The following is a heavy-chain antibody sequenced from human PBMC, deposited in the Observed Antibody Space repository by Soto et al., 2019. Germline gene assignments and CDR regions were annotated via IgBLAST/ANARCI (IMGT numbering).Heavy chain of an antibody. D-gene: IGHD3-10*01. J-gene: IGHJ5*02. CDR1: GFSLSTSGVG. CDR3: AHSPPYTYYYGSGSYYWFDP. Sequence: PTLVNPTETLTLTCTVSGFSLSTSGVGVGWIRQPPGKALEWLALIYWDDDKRYSPSLKSRLTITKDTSKNQVVLTMTNMDPVDTATYYCAHSPPYTYYYGSGSYYWFDPWGQGTLVTV. CDR2: IYWDDDK. V-gene: IGHV2-5*02.